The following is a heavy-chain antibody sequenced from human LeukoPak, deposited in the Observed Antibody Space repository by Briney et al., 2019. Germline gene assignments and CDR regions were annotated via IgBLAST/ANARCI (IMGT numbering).Heavy chain of an antibody. CDR3: ASAGEYYYDSSGYPPFDY. J-gene: IGHJ4*02. CDR1: GFTFSSYW. D-gene: IGHD3-22*01. CDR2: INNDGSTT. V-gene: IGHV3-74*01. Sequence: GGSLRLSCAASGFTFSSYWMHWVRQAPGKGLVWVSRINNDGSTTTYADSVKGRFTISRDNAKNTLYLQMNSLRAEDTAVYYCASAGEYYYDSSGYPPFDYWGQGTLVTVSS.